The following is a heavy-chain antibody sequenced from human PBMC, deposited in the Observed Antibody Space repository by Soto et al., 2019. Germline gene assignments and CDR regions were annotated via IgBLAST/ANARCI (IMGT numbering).Heavy chain of an antibody. CDR1: GFTVSSNY. CDR2: IDSGGST. CDR3: ARDGLRYFYWLLQTPAYYYYGMDV. Sequence: PGGSLRLCCAASGFTVSSNYMSWVRQAPGKGLEWVSVIDSGGSTFYADSVKGRFTISRDNSKNTLYLQMNSLRAEDTAVYYCARDGLRYFYWLLQTPAYYYYGMDVWGQGTTVTVSS. V-gene: IGHV3-53*01. J-gene: IGHJ6*02. D-gene: IGHD3-9*01.